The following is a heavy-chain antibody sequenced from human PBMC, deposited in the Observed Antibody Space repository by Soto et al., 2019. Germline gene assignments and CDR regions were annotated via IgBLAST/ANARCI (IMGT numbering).Heavy chain of an antibody. Sequence: EVQLVESGGGLVQPGGSLRLSCAASGFTFSTYSMNWVRQAPGTGLEWVAYISRSSVIHYADSVKGRFTISRDNVKNPLYLQMNSLSVEDTAVYYCVRDPDALDYWGQGTLVTVSS. CDR3: VRDPDALDY. CDR1: GFTFSTYS. J-gene: IGHJ4*02. V-gene: IGHV3-48*01. D-gene: IGHD2-8*01. CDR2: ISRSSVI.